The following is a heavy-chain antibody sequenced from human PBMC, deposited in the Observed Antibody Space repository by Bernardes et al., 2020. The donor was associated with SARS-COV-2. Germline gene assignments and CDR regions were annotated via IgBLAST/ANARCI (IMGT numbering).Heavy chain of an antibody. V-gene: IGHV3-23*01. Sequence: GGSLRLSCAASGFSFSTNAMRWVRQAPGKGLEWVSSISASGGSTYYADSVKGRFTISRDNSKNTLFLQMNSLRAEDTAVYYCARCVVGYYAMDVWGQGTTVTVSS. J-gene: IGHJ6*02. CDR1: GFSFSTNA. CDR2: ISASGGST. D-gene: IGHD2-21*01. CDR3: ARCVVGYYAMDV.